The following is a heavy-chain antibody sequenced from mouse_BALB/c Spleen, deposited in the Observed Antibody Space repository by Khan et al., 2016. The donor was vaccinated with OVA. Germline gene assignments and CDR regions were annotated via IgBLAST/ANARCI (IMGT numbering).Heavy chain of an antibody. J-gene: IGHJ3*01. CDR2: IWSDGST. D-gene: IGHD1-2*01. V-gene: IGHV2-6-7*01. Sequence: VQLVESGPGLVEPSQSLSITCTASGFSLTGHGVNWVRQPPGKGLEWLGMIWSDGSTDYNSALKSRLSISKDNYKSQVILKMNGLQTDDTARYYCTRELRLGGFAYWGQATLVTVSA. CDR3: TRELRLGGFAY. CDR1: GFSLTGHG.